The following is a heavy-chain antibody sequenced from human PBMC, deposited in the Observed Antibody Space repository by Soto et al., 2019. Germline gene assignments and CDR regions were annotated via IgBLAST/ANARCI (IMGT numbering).Heavy chain of an antibody. CDR1: GDSISSGDYY. J-gene: IGHJ4*02. CDR2: IYYSGST. Sequence: SEMLSLTCTVCGDSISSGDYYWSWIRQPPGKGLEWIGYIYYSGSTYYNPSLKSRVTISVDTSKNQFSLKLSSVTAADTAVYYCARDWPRYDSSGYYYGKFDYWGQGTLVTVSS. CDR3: ARDWPRYDSSGYYYGKFDY. D-gene: IGHD3-22*01. V-gene: IGHV4-30-4*01.